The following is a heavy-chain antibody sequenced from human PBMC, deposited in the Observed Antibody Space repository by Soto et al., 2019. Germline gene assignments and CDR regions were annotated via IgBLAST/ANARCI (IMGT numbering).Heavy chain of an antibody. CDR1: GFFISSGNY. Sequence: KTSETLSLTCAVSGFFISSGNYWGWIRKPPGKGLEWIGSIFHGRNTYYNPSLKSRVTISVDMSKNQFSLKLNSVTAADTAVYYCARARWYDAFDVWGQGTVVTVSS. CDR2: IFHGRNT. J-gene: IGHJ3*01. V-gene: IGHV4-38-2*01. D-gene: IGHD2-15*01. CDR3: ARARWYDAFDV.